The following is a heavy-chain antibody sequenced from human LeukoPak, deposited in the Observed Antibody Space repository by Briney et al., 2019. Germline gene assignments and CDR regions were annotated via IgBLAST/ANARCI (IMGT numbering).Heavy chain of an antibody. V-gene: IGHV4-59*01. CDR3: ARGGYYGSGNDFRFDP. CDR1: GGSISSYY. J-gene: IGHJ5*02. D-gene: IGHD3-10*01. Sequence: SETLSLTCTVSGGSISSYYWSWIRQPPGKGLEWIGYIYYSGSTNYNPSLKSRVTISVDTSKNQFSLKLSSVTAADTAVYYCARGGYYGSGNDFRFDPWGQGTLVSVSS. CDR2: IYYSGST.